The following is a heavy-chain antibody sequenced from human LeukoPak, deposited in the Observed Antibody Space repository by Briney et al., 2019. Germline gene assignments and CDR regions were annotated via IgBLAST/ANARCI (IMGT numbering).Heavy chain of an antibody. J-gene: IGHJ4*02. CDR3: AKDRRGYSYGYFDY. CDR2: ISYDGSNK. Sequence: PGGSLRLSCAASGFTFSSYGMHWVRQAPGKGLEWVAVISYDGSNKYYADSVKGRFTISRDNSKNTLYLQMSSLRAEDTAVYYCAKDRRGYSYGYFDYWGQGTLVTVSS. CDR1: GFTFSSYG. D-gene: IGHD5-18*01. V-gene: IGHV3-30*18.